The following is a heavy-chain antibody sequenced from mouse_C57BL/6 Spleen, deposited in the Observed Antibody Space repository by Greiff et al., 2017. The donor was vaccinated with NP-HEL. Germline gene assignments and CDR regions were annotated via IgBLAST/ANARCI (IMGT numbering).Heavy chain of an antibody. V-gene: IGHV1-80*01. CDR3: AREDFTTVVATDYFDY. Sequence: VQLQQSGAELVKPGASVKISCKASGYAFSSYWMNWVKQRPGKGLEWIGQIYPGDGDTNYNGKFKGKATLTADKSSSTAYMQLSSLTSEDSAVYFCAREDFTTVVATDYFDYWGQGTTLTVSS. CDR1: GYAFSSYW. J-gene: IGHJ2*01. CDR2: IYPGDGDT. D-gene: IGHD1-1*01.